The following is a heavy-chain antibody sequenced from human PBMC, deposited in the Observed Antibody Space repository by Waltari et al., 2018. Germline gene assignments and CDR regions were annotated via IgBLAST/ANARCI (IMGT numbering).Heavy chain of an antibody. CDR3: AREGSGFDP. CDR1: GFTFSTYN. V-gene: IGHV3-48*01. J-gene: IGHJ5*02. CDR2: ISSSGDIT. Sequence: EVQLVESGGGLVQPGGSLRPPRAASGFTFSTYNFNWVRQAPGRGLQWVSFISSSGDITYYTDSVKGRFTISRDIAKNSLYLQMNSLRVEDTAVYYCAREGSGFDPWGQGTLVTVSS.